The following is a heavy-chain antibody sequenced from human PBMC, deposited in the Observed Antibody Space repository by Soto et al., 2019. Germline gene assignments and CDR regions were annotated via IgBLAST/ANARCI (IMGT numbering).Heavy chain of an antibody. D-gene: IGHD3-22*01. CDR2: INPNSGGT. V-gene: IGHV1-2*04. CDR1: GYTFTGYY. J-gene: IGHJ3*02. Sequence: ASVKVSCKASGYTFTGYYMHWVRQAPGQGLEWMGWINPNSGGTNYAQKFQGWVTMTRDTSISTAYMELSRLRSDDTAVYYCARATRGYYDSSGPGAFDIWGQGTMVTVSS. CDR3: ARATRGYYDSSGPGAFDI.